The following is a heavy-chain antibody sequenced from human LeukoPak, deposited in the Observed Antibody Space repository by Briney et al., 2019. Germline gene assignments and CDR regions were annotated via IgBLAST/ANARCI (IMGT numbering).Heavy chain of an antibody. CDR2: IYPGDSDT. CDR3: ARHESGYDYEDSNWFDP. J-gene: IGHJ5*02. D-gene: IGHD5-12*01. CDR1: GYSFTSYW. Sequence: GESLKISCKGSGYSFTSYWIGWVRQMPGKGLEWMGIIYPGDSDTRYSPSFQGQVTISADKSISTAYLQWSSLKASDTAMYYCARHESGYDYEDSNWFDPWGQGTLVTVSS. V-gene: IGHV5-51*01.